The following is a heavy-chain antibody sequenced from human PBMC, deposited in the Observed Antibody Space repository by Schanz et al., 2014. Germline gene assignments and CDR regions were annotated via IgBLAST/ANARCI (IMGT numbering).Heavy chain of an antibody. J-gene: IGHJ4*02. V-gene: IGHV3-30*03. Sequence: VQLVESGGGVVQPGRSLRLSCAASGFTFSTHAMHWVRQAPGKGLEWVALVSSDGNNDYYTDSVKGRFTISRDNSKIPLYRQMNSLRAEDSAVYYCARIGGSVFDYWAQGTLVTVSS. CDR3: ARIGGSVFDY. D-gene: IGHD3-16*01. CDR1: GFTFSTHA. CDR2: VSSDGNND.